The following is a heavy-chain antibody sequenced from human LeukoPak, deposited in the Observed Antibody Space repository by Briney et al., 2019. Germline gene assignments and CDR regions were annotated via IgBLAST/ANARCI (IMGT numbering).Heavy chain of an antibody. CDR3: TRGGVVGGRLAN. D-gene: IGHD3-9*01. CDR2: IKQDGSEK. CDR1: GFTLSVYW. Sequence: PGGSLSLSCVASGFTLSVYWMSWVRQTPGKGLEWVANIKQDGSEKEYAESVKGRFTISRDNAKNSVYLEMSSLRVEDTAVYYCTRGGVVGGRLANWGQGTLVTVSS. V-gene: IGHV3-7*01. J-gene: IGHJ4*02.